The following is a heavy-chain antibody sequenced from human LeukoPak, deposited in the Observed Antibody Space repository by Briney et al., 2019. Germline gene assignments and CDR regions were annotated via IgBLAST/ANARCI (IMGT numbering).Heavy chain of an antibody. Sequence: GGSLRLSCAASGYTFSDYWTSWVRQAPGKGLEWVANINQDGNQKYYVDSVKGRFTISRDNAKNSLYLQMNNLRVEDTAIYYCARDGRRGYLDYSGQGSLVTVSS. J-gene: IGHJ4*02. CDR1: GYTFSDYW. CDR2: INQDGNQK. V-gene: IGHV3-7*01. CDR3: ARDGRRGYLDY. D-gene: IGHD3-10*01.